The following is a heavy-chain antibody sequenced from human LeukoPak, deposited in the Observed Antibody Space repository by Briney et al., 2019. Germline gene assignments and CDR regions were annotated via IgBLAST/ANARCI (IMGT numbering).Heavy chain of an antibody. J-gene: IGHJ4*02. CDR3: ARGLSSGWFYSDY. Sequence: PGGSLRLSCAASGFTVSSNYMSWVRQAPGKGLEWVSVIYSGGSTYYADSVKGRFTISRDNSKNTLYLQMNSLRAENTAVYYCARGLSSGWFYSDYWGQGTLVTVSS. CDR2: IYSGGST. CDR1: GFTVSSNY. V-gene: IGHV3-66*01. D-gene: IGHD6-19*01.